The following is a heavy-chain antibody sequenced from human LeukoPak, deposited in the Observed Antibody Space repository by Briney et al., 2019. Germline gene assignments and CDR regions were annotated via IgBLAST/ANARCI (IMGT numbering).Heavy chain of an antibody. CDR2: IKQDGSEE. CDR3: ARGEYQLPGDS. Sequence: GGSLRLSCAASGFTFSTYWMSWVRQAPEKGLEWVASIKQDGSEEYYVDSVKGRFTISRDNAKKSLYLQMNSLRAEDTAVYYCARGEYQLPGDSWGQGTLVTVSS. V-gene: IGHV3-7*03. J-gene: IGHJ4*02. D-gene: IGHD2-2*01. CDR1: GFTFSTYW.